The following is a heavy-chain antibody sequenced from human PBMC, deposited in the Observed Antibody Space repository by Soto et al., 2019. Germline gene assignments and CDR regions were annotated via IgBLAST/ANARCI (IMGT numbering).Heavy chain of an antibody. CDR3: AKRPRALVTFDD. Sequence: EVQLVDSGGGLVQPGGSLRLSCEASGFIFSNYVMSWVRQAPGKGLEWVSSISDSGGTSYYADSVKGRFTISRDNSKNTMYLQMTSLRAEDAAIYYCAKRPRALVTFDDWGQGTLVTVSS. V-gene: IGHV3-23*04. D-gene: IGHD3-10*01. CDR2: ISDSGGTS. J-gene: IGHJ4*02. CDR1: GFIFSNYV.